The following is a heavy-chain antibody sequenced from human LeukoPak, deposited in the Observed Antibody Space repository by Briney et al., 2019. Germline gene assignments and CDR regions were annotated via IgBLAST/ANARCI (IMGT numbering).Heavy chain of an antibody. Sequence: GGSLRLSCAASGFTFSSCSMNWVRQAPGKGLEWVSSISSSSSYIYYADSVKGRFTISRDNAKNSLYLQMTSLRAEDTAVYYCARDSGYWAYDYWGQGTLVTVSS. J-gene: IGHJ4*02. CDR3: ARDSGYWAYDY. CDR2: ISSSSSYI. V-gene: IGHV3-21*01. CDR1: GFTFSSCS. D-gene: IGHD5-12*01.